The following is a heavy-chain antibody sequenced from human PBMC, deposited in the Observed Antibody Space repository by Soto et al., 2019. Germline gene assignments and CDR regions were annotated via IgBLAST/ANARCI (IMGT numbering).Heavy chain of an antibody. CDR3: ARVFSSGSGWMYYFDF. J-gene: IGHJ4*02. V-gene: IGHV4-4*02. D-gene: IGHD6-25*01. CDR1: SGSISTGNW. CDR2: IYYTGAT. Sequence: QVELQESGPRLVKSSGTLSLTCEVSSGSISTGNWWSWVRQPPGKGLEWIGEIYYTGATNYNPSLMSRVTMTIDKSKDQFPLILTSATAADTAVYYCARVFSSGSGWMYYFDFWGQGILVSVSS.